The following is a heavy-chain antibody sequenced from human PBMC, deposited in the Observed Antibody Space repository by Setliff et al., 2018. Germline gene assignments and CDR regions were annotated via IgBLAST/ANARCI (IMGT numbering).Heavy chain of an antibody. J-gene: IGHJ3*02. Sequence: SETLSLTCAVFDGSFSGYYWSWFRQPPGKGLEWIGEINHYGSTKYKSSLRSRVTISVDTSKNQFSLKLNSVTAADTAVYYCARRWNFGPYGSGIHDGFDMWGQGTMVTV. CDR3: ARRWNFGPYGSGIHDGFDM. D-gene: IGHD3-10*01. CDR2: INHYGST. CDR1: DGSFSGYY. V-gene: IGHV4-34*01.